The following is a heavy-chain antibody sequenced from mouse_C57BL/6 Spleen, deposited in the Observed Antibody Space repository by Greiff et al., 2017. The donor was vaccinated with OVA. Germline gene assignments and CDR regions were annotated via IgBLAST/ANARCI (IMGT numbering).Heavy chain of an antibody. J-gene: IGHJ2*01. CDR3: GRQPLITTVPFDD. Sequence: QVQLQQSGAELVRPGTSVKVSCKASGYAFTNYLIEWVKQRPGQGLEWIGVINPGSGGTNYNEKFKGKATLTADKSSSTAYMQLSSLTSEDSAVDFCGRQPLITTVPFDDWGKGTTLTVSS. CDR1: GYAFTNYL. V-gene: IGHV1-54*01. CDR2: INPGSGGT. D-gene: IGHD1-1*01.